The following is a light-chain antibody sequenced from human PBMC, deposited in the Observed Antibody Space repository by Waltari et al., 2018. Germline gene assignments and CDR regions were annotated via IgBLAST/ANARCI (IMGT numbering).Light chain of an antibody. CDR2: XXT. CDR1: TGPVPNDHF. J-gene: IGLJ3*02. Sequence: QAVVTQXXXLTVXPGGTVTLTCXSSTGPVPNDHFXYRFQQKPGQXPRALIYXXTNRQSWXXXRFSXSLVXXKAALTLSGAQPEDETXXXCLLXYXXXRVFGXXXXLTVL. CDR3: LLXYXXXRV. V-gene: IGLV7-46*01.